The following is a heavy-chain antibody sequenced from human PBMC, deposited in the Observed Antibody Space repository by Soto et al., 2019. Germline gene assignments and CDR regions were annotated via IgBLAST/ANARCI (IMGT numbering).Heavy chain of an antibody. CDR3: ARDRIVTKPPAPYYLFDGVDV. CDR1: NFSISSAYY. V-gene: IGHV4-38-2*02. CDR2: VYHTGNT. J-gene: IGHJ6*02. D-gene: IGHD3-22*01. Sequence: SSETLSLTCGVSNFSISSAYYWAWIRQPPGKGLEWIASVYHTGNTYFNPSLKSRVTISVDTSKNQFSLRLRSVTAADTAIYYCARDRIVTKPPAPYYLFDGVDVWGQGTTVTVSS.